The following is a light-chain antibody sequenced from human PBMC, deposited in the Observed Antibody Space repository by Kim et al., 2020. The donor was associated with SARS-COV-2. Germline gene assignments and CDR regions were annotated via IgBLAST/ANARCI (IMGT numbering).Light chain of an antibody. CDR2: DAS. CDR1: QSVTTY. Sequence: EIVLMQSPGTLSLSPGERGTLSCRASQSVTTYLAWYQQKPGQAPRLLIYDASSRATTIPDRFSGSGSGTDFTLTISRLEPEDFAVYFCQQYGNFPITFGQGTQLDIK. V-gene: IGKV3-20*01. J-gene: IGKJ5*01. CDR3: QQYGNFPIT.